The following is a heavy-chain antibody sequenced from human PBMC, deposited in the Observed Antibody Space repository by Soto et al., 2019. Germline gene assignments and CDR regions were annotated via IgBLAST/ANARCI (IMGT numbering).Heavy chain of an antibody. CDR3: VNSPDCAPSDY. D-gene: IGHD2-21*02. CDR1: GFSLSTYGMG. V-gene: IGHV2-5*01. J-gene: IGHJ4*02. Sequence: QITLKESGPTLVKPTQTLTLTCTFSGFSLSTYGMGVGWIRQPPGKAPEWLALIYWNDDKRYSPSLKSRLTIAKDSAKNLVVLTMTNVEPEDAATYYCVNSPDCAPSDYWGQGTLVTVSS. CDR2: IYWNDDK.